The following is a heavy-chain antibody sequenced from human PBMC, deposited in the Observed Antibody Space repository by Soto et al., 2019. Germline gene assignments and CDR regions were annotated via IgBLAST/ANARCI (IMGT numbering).Heavy chain of an antibody. CDR2: IKEDGSEK. J-gene: IGHJ4*02. Sequence: EVQLVESGGGLVQPGGSLRLSCAASGFTFSSYWMSWFRQAPGKGLEWVANIKEDGSEKYYVDSVKGRFTISRDNAKNSLYLQMSSLRAEDTAVYYCVRSTPPGAYWGQGTLVTVSS. V-gene: IGHV3-7*03. CDR3: VRSTPPGAY. D-gene: IGHD2-8*02. CDR1: GFTFSSYW.